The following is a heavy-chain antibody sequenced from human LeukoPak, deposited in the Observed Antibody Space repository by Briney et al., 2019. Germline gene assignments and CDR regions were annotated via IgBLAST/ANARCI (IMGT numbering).Heavy chain of an antibody. CDR1: GGSFSGYY. V-gene: IGHV4-34*01. Sequence: SETLSLTCAVYGGSFSGYYWSWIRQPPGKGLEWIGEINHSGSTNYNPSLKSRVTISVDTSKNQFSLKLSSVTAADTAVYYCARHSRYRGSTSNGDYWGQGTLVTVSS. J-gene: IGHJ4*02. D-gene: IGHD2-2*01. CDR2: INHSGST. CDR3: ARHSRYRGSTSNGDY.